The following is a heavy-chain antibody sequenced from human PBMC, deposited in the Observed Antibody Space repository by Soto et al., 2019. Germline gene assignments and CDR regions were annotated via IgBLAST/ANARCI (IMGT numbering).Heavy chain of an antibody. D-gene: IGHD1-1*01. CDR3: AKAVHRTPNWFDP. Sequence: SETLSLTCTVSGGSISSDYWSWIRQPPGKGLEYIGYIYYRGSTNYNPSLKSRVTISVDTSKNQFSLKLSSVTAADTAVYYCAKAVHRTPNWFDPWGQGTLVTVSS. J-gene: IGHJ5*02. CDR1: GGSISSDY. CDR2: IYYRGST. V-gene: IGHV4-59*01.